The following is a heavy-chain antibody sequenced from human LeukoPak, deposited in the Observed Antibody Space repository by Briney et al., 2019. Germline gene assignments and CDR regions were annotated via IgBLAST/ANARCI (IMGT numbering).Heavy chain of an antibody. V-gene: IGHV4-39*01. Sequence: PSETLSLTCTLSGDSMSSRSYYWGWIRQPPWKGLEWIGIIYYTGTTYYNPSLKSRVYIAVQTSKNQFSVFRGSVTPAGTAVYYCARQRTAGTKVIDYWGQGTLVTVSS. CDR2: IYYTGTT. CDR3: ARQRTAGTKVIDY. J-gene: IGHJ4*02. D-gene: IGHD1-1*01. CDR1: GDSMSSRSYY.